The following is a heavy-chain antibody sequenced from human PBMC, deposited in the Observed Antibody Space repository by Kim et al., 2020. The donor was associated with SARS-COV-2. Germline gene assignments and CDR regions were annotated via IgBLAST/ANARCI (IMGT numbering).Heavy chain of an antibody. CDR2: IYYNGNT. D-gene: IGHD6-13*01. Sequence: SETLSLTCTVSSGSINNNYWTWMRQPPGKGLEWIGFIYYNGNTNYNPSLSSRVTVSLDTSKSQFSLNLRSVIAADTAVYYCARLLIAAGLDVFDIWGQGTMVTVSS. V-gene: IGHV4-59*01. J-gene: IGHJ3*02. CDR3: ARLLIAAGLDVFDI. CDR1: SGSINNNY.